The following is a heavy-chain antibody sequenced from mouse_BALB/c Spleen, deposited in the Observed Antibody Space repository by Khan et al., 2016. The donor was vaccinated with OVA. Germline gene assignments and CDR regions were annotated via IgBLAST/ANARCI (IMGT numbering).Heavy chain of an antibody. Sequence: QVQLKQSGPGLAAPSQSLSITCTISGFSLTNYGVHWIRQPPGKGLEWLVVIWSDGSTTYNSALQSRLTITKDNSQSQVFLKMNGLQTDDTAIYFRSRQRYSHYYVMDYWGQGTSVTVSS. CDR3: SRQRYSHYYVMDY. J-gene: IGHJ4*01. V-gene: IGHV2-6-1*01. CDR2: IWSDGST. CDR1: GFSLTNYG. D-gene: IGHD1-1*01.